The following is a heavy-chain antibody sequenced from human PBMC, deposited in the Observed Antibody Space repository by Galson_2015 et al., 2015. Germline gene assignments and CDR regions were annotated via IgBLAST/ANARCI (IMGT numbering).Heavy chain of an antibody. CDR2: IKQDGSEK. CDR3: ARVTLAYSSGYPWAFDI. V-gene: IGHV3-7*01. D-gene: IGHD3-22*01. J-gene: IGHJ3*02. Sequence: SLRLSCAASGFTFSSYWMSWVRQAPGKGLEWVANIKQDGSEKYYVDSVKGRFTISRDNAKNSLYLQMNSLRAEDTAVYYCARVTLAYSSGYPWAFDIWGQGTMVTVSS. CDR1: GFTFSSYW.